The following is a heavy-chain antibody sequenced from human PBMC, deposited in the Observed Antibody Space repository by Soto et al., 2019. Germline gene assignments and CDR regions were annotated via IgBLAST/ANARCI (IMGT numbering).Heavy chain of an antibody. D-gene: IGHD3-10*01. Sequence: EVQLLESGGGLIQPGGSLRLSCAASGFTFSRSAMNWVRQAPGKGLVWVSSISGSGGSTFYADSVKGRFTISRDNSNNTLYLQMNSLRAEDTAVYYCAKDSHYFGSGRLDYWGQGTLVTVSS. CDR2: ISGSGGST. CDR3: AKDSHYFGSGRLDY. CDR1: GFTFSRSA. V-gene: IGHV3-23*01. J-gene: IGHJ4*02.